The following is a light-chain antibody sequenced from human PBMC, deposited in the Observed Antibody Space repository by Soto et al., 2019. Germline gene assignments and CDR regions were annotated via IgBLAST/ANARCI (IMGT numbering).Light chain of an antibody. J-gene: IGKJ1*01. CDR2: GTS. Sequence: IVLTQSPGTLSLSPGERAALSCRASQSVNINYFARYQQKSGQAPRLLIYGTSNRASGFPARFSGSGSGTDFTLTISSLQSEDFAVYYCQQYNNWPWTFGQGTKVHIK. CDR3: QQYNNWPWT. CDR1: QSVNIN. V-gene: IGKV3-15*01.